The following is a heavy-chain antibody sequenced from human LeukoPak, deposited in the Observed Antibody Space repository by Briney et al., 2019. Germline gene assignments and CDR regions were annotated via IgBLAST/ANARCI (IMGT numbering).Heavy chain of an antibody. CDR2: IIHIFGTA. CDR1: GGTFSSYA. J-gene: IGHJ5*02. V-gene: IGHV1-69*05. CDR3: ASDYYDSSGYYRFDP. Sequence: ASVKVSCKASGGTFSSYAISWVRQAPGQGLEWMGGIIHIFGTANYAQKFQGRVTITTDESTSTAYMELSSLRSEDTAVYYCASDYYDSSGYYRFDPWGQGTLVTVSS. D-gene: IGHD3-22*01.